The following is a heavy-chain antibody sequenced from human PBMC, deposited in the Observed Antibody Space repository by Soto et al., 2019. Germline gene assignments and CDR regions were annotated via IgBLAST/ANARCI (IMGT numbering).Heavy chain of an antibody. D-gene: IGHD3-16*01. CDR3: AKVPTRGTGVDY. Sequence: EVQLVESGGGLVQPGRSLRLSCAASGFTFDDYAMHWVRQAPGKGLEWVSGISWNSGSIGYADSVKGRFTISRDNAKNSLYLQMNSLRAEDTALYYCAKVPTRGTGVDYWGQGTLVTVSS. CDR1: GFTFDDYA. CDR2: ISWNSGSI. J-gene: IGHJ4*02. V-gene: IGHV3-9*01.